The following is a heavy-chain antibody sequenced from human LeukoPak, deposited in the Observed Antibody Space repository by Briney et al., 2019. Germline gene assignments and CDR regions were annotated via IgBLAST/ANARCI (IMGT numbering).Heavy chain of an antibody. CDR3: AKNIAVAGGGEWDY. CDR1: GFTFSSYG. D-gene: IGHD6-19*01. Sequence: GGSLRLSCAASGFTFSSYGMHWVRQAPGKGLEWVAFIRYDGSNKFYVDSLKGRFTISRDNSKNTLYLQMNSLRAEDTAVYYCAKNIAVAGGGEWDYWGQGTLVTVSS. CDR2: IRYDGSNK. J-gene: IGHJ4*02. V-gene: IGHV3-30*02.